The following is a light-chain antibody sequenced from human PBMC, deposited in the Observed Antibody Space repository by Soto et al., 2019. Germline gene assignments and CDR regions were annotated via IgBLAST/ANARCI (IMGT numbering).Light chain of an antibody. J-gene: IGKJ3*01. CDR1: QGIDHY. Sequence: DIQMTQSPSSLSASVGDRVTITCRARQGIDHYVAWYKQKPGKVPKLPIYSASTLQSGVSSRFSGSGSGTDFTLATTGLQPEDVATYCCQEHYGAPPAAFGLGTKV. V-gene: IGKV1-27*01. CDR2: SAS. CDR3: QEHYGAPPAA.